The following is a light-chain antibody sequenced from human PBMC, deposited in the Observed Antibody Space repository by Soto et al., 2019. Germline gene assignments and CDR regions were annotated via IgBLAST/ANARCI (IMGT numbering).Light chain of an antibody. CDR2: GAS. Sequence: EVVMTQSPVTLSVSPGERATLSYRASQSITTNLAWYQQKPGQAPRLLISGASTRATGVPARFSGSGSGTQFTLTISSLQSEDFALYYCQQYNDWPPKRTFGQGTRVDFK. CDR1: QSITTN. J-gene: IGKJ1*01. V-gene: IGKV3-15*01. CDR3: QQYNDWPPKRT.